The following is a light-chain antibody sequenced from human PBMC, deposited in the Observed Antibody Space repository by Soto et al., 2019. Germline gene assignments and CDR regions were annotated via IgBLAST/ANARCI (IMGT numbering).Light chain of an antibody. J-gene: IGKJ1*01. Sequence: EIVLTQSPGTLSLSPGEETTLSCRASQYVNSNYLAWYHQKAGQAPRLLIYGASSRATGIPDRFSGSVSGTEFTLTISRLEPEDFAVYYCQQYGYPPRTFGQGTKVGIK. CDR1: QYVNSNY. V-gene: IGKV3-20*01. CDR2: GAS. CDR3: QQYGYPPRT.